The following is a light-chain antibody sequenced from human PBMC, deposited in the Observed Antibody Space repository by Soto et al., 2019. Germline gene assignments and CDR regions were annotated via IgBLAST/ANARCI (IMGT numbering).Light chain of an antibody. Sequence: EIVMTQSPGTLSVSPGERATLSCRASQSISNNFAWYQQKPGQAPRLLIYGASTRATGIPARFSGSGSGTDFTLTISSLQSEDFAVYYCQQYKNWPYTLGQGTKLEIK. CDR1: QSISNN. V-gene: IGKV3-15*01. CDR2: GAS. CDR3: QQYKNWPYT. J-gene: IGKJ2*01.